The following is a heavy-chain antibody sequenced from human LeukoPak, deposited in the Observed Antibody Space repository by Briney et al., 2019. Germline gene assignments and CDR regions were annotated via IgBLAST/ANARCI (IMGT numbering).Heavy chain of an antibody. Sequence: GGSLRLSCAASGFTFSSYSMNWVRQAPGKGLEWVSYISSSSSTIYYADSVKGRLTISRDNAKNSLYLQMNSLRDEDTAVCYCARPLAYCGGDCYPAAFDIWGQGTMVTVSS. CDR2: ISSSSSTI. CDR3: ARPLAYCGGDCYPAAFDI. D-gene: IGHD2-21*02. CDR1: GFTFSSYS. J-gene: IGHJ3*02. V-gene: IGHV3-48*02.